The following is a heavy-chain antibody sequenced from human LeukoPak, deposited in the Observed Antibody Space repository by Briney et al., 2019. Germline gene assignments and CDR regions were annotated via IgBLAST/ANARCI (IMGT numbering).Heavy chain of an antibody. CDR3: AKTLGGTITDYYYYYMDV. D-gene: IGHD6-19*01. Sequence: TGGSLRLSCAASGFTFSSYGMSWVRQAPGKGLEWVSAISGSGGSTYYADSVKGRFTISRDNSKNTLYLQMNSLRAEDTAVYYCAKTLGGTITDYYYYYMDVWGKGTTVTVSS. CDR2: ISGSGGST. CDR1: GFTFSSYG. V-gene: IGHV3-23*01. J-gene: IGHJ6*03.